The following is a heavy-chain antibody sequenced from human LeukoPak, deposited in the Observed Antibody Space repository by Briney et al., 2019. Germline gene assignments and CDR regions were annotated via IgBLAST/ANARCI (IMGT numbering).Heavy chain of an antibody. J-gene: IGHJ4*02. CDR1: GFTFSSYA. CDR3: ARESDDFWSGYYNGPFDY. V-gene: IGHV3-30-3*01. D-gene: IGHD3-3*01. Sequence: GGSLRLSCAASGFTFSSYAMHWDRQAPGKGLEWVAVISYDGSNKYYADSVKGRFTISRDNSKNTLYLQMNSLRAEDTAVYYCARESDDFWSGYYNGPFDYWGQGTLVTVSS. CDR2: ISYDGSNK.